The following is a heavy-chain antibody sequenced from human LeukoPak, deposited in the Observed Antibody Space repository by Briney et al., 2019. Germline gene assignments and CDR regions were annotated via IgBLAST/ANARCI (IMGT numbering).Heavy chain of an antibody. CDR1: GGSISSYY. J-gene: IGHJ4*02. D-gene: IGHD4-17*01. CDR3: ARAGYGDYLGDY. V-gene: IGHV4-59*01. CDR2: IYNSGNT. Sequence: SETLSLTCTVSGGSISSYYWSWIRQPPGKGPEWIGYIYNSGNTNYNPSLKSRVTISVDASKNQFSLKLSSVTAADTAVYYCARAGYGDYLGDYWGQGTLVTVSS.